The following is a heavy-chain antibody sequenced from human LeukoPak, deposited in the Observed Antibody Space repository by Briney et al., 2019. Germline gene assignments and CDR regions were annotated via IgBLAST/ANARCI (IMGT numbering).Heavy chain of an antibody. D-gene: IGHD3-3*01. Sequence: GGSLRLSCAASGFTFSSYAMSWVRQAPGKGLEWVSAISGSGGSTYYADSVKGRFTISRDNSKNTLYLQMNSLRSEDTAVYYCAIVLEWLLPQIDYWGQGTLVTVSS. CDR3: AIVLEWLLPQIDY. J-gene: IGHJ4*02. CDR2: ISGSGGST. V-gene: IGHV3-23*01. CDR1: GFTFSSYA.